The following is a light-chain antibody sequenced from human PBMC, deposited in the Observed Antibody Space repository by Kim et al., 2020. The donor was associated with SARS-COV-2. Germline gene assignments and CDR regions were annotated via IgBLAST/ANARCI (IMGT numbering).Light chain of an antibody. CDR3: TSYAASNLMV. CDR2: EVF. CDR1: SNDVGGYDF. J-gene: IGLJ2*01. Sequence: QSALTQPPSASGSPGQSVTISCTGTSNDVGGYDFVSWYQQHPGEAPKLIIYEVFKRPSGVPDRFSGSKSGNTASLTVSGLQAEDEADYYCTSYAASNLMVFGGGTKVTVL. V-gene: IGLV2-8*01.